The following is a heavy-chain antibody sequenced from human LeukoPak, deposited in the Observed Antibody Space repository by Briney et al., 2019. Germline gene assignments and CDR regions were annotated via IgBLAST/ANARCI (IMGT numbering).Heavy chain of an antibody. CDR1: GFTFSSYA. D-gene: IGHD6-19*01. Sequence: GGSLRLSCAASGFTFSSYAMSRVRQAPGKGLEWVSAISGSGGSTYYADSVKGRFTISRDNSKNTLYLQMNSLRAEDTAVYYCAKDRSPYSSGWFPKRWFDPWGQGTLVTVSS. J-gene: IGHJ5*02. CDR3: AKDRSPYSSGWFPKRWFDP. CDR2: ISGSGGST. V-gene: IGHV3-23*01.